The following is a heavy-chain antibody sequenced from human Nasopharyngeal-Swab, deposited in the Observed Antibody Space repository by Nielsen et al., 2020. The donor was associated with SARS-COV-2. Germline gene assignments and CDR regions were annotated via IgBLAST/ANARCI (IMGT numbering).Heavy chain of an antibody. V-gene: IGHV3-30-3*01. Sequence: GESLKISCAASGFTFSTYAMHWVRQAPGKGLDWVAVISYDGSNKYYADSVKGRFTISRDNSKNTLYLQMNSLRAEDTAVNYCARSPLRYCSSTSCYPDAFDIWGQGTMVTVSS. D-gene: IGHD2-2*01. CDR1: GFTFSTYA. J-gene: IGHJ3*02. CDR2: ISYDGSNK. CDR3: ARSPLRYCSSTSCYPDAFDI.